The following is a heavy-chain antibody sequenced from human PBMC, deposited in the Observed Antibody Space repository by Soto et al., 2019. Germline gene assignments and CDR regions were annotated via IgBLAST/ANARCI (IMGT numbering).Heavy chain of an antibody. CDR1: GFTVSNNY. Sequence: EVQLVESGGGLIQPGGSLRLSCAVSGFTVSNNYMSWVRQAPGKGLEGVSVIYSGGYTAYGDSVKGRFTISRDNSKNTPIIQKKSRGPRDTGLFYRAPHPGGGGYWGQGTLVTVSS. J-gene: IGHJ4*02. CDR2: IYSGGYT. V-gene: IGHV3-53*01. CDR3: APHPGGGGY. D-gene: IGHD3-10*01.